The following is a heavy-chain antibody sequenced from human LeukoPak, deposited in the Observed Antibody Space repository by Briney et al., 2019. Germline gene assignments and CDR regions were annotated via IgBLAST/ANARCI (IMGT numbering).Heavy chain of an antibody. CDR1: GFTFDDHA. CDR3: ARDRVVVATTTPPYWYFDL. J-gene: IGHJ2*01. V-gene: IGHV3-9*01. D-gene: IGHD2-15*01. CDR2: INWNSNTI. Sequence: GRSLRLSCAASGFTFDDHAMHWVRQAPGKGPEWAAGINWNSNTIDYADSVKGRFTISRDNAKNSLFLHMNSLRVEDTALYYCARDRVVVATTTPPYWYFDLWGRGTRVTVSS.